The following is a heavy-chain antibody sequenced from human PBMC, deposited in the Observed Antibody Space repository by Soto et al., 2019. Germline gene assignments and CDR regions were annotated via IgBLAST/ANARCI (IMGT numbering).Heavy chain of an antibody. CDR3: AREIPGVGIAAAGSDWIDP. CDR1: GGSISSYY. J-gene: IGHJ5*02. V-gene: IGHV4-59*01. CDR2: IYYSGST. Sequence: PSETLSLTCTVSGGSISSYYWSWIRQPPGKGLEWIGYIYYSGSTNYNPSLKSRVTISVDTSKNQFSLKLSSVTAADTAVYYCAREIPGVGIAAAGSDWIDPWGQGTLVTAPQ. D-gene: IGHD6-13*01.